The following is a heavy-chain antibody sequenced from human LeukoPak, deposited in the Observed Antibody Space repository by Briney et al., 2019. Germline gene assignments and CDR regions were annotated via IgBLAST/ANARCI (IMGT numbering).Heavy chain of an antibody. CDR1: GFTFTSYW. CDR3: ARAGSTVTANIDY. V-gene: IGHV3-7*03. CDR2: IRQDGSEK. Sequence: GGSLRLSCAASGFTFTSYWMTWVRQAPGKGLEWVANIRQDGSEKLYVDSVKGRFTISRDNAKSSLYLQMNSLRAEDTAVYYCARAGSTVTANIDYWGQGTLVTVSS. D-gene: IGHD4-17*01. J-gene: IGHJ4*02.